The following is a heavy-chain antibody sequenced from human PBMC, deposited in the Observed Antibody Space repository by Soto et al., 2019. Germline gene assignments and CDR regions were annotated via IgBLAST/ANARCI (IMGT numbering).Heavy chain of an antibody. CDR2: ISYDGSKK. Sequence: QVQLVESGGGVVQPGRSLRLSCAASGFTFSSYGMHWVRQAPGKGLEWVAVISYDGSKKYYADSVKGRFTISRDNSKNTLNLQMNSLIAEDTAVYYCASSLYYYESSGSLGQLKLDYWGQGTLVTVSS. V-gene: IGHV3-30*03. CDR1: GFTFSSYG. CDR3: ASSLYYYESSGSLGQLKLDY. D-gene: IGHD3-22*01. J-gene: IGHJ4*02.